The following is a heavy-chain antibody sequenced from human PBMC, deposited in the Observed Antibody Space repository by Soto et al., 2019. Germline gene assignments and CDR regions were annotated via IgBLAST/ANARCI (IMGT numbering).Heavy chain of an antibody. CDR2: IYHSGST. V-gene: IGHV4-30-2*01. Sequence: PSETLSLTCAVSGGSISNGGYSWSWIRQPPGKGLERIGYIYHSGSTYYNPSLKSRVTISVDRSKNQFSLKLSSVTAADTAVYYCARLGGYYQAFDSWGQGTLVTVSS. D-gene: IGHD3-22*01. CDR1: GGSISNGGYS. CDR3: ARLGGYYQAFDS. J-gene: IGHJ4*02.